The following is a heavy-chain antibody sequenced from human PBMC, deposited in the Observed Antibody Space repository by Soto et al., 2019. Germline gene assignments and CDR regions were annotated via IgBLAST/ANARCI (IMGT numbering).Heavy chain of an antibody. Sequence: GASVKVSCKASGYTFTSYSRHWVRQAPGQRLEWMGWINAGNGNTKYSQKFQGRVTITRDTSASTAYMELSSLRSEDTAVYYCARVIGGWYYFDYWGQGTLVTVSS. CDR3: ARVIGGWYYFDY. D-gene: IGHD6-19*01. V-gene: IGHV1-3*01. CDR2: INAGNGNT. CDR1: GYTFTSYS. J-gene: IGHJ4*02.